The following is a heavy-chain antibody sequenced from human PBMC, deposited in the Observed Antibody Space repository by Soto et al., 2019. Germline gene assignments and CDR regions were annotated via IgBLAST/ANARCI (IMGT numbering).Heavy chain of an antibody. Sequence: ASVKVACKASGYTYTSYAMHWVRQAPGQRLEWMGWINAGNGNTKYSQKFQGRVTITRDTSASTAYMELSSLRSEDTAVYYCARALWPLPGCSPYWGQGTLVTVSS. J-gene: IGHJ4*02. D-gene: IGHD3-10*01. CDR2: INAGNGNT. CDR3: ARALWPLPGCSPY. CDR1: GYTYTSYA. V-gene: IGHV1-3*01.